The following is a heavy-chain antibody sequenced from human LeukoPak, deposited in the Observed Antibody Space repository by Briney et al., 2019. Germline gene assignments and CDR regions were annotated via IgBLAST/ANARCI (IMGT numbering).Heavy chain of an antibody. CDR3: ARVGTIVGATGDWFDP. Sequence: SGGSTSYAQKFQGRVTMTRDTSTSTVYMELSSLRSEDTAVYYCARVGTIVGATGDWFDPWGQGTLVTVSS. D-gene: IGHD1-26*01. V-gene: IGHV1-46*01. J-gene: IGHJ5*02. CDR2: SGGST.